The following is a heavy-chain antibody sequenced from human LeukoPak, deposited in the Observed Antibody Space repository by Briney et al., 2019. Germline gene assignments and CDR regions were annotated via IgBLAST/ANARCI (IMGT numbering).Heavy chain of an antibody. J-gene: IGHJ6*02. Sequence: ASVKVSCKSSGYTFTSYDINWVRQATGQGREWMGCMNPNSGNTGYAQKFQGRVTITRTTYISTAYMELKRLRSKDTAVYLCSIAVDREDYYYYGMDVWGQGTMVTVSS. CDR3: SIAVDREDYYYYGMDV. V-gene: IGHV1-8*01. D-gene: IGHD5-12*01. CDR1: GYTFTSYD. CDR2: MNPNSGNT.